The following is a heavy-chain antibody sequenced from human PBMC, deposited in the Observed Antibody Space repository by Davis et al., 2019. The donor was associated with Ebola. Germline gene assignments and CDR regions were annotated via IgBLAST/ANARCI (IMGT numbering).Heavy chain of an antibody. CDR2: ISYDGSNK. V-gene: IGHV3-30*18. Sequence: GESLKISCAASGFTFSSYGMHWVRQAPGKGLEWVAVISYDGSNKYYADSVKGRFTISRDNSKNTLYLQMNSLRAEDTAVYYCAKPPKTYDSSGYYYSPYWGQGTLVTVSS. CDR1: GFTFSSYG. D-gene: IGHD3-22*01. J-gene: IGHJ4*02. CDR3: AKPPKTYDSSGYYYSPY.